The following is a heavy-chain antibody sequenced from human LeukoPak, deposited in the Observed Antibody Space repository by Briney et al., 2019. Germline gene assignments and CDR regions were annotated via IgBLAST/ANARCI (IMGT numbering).Heavy chain of an antibody. Sequence: GGSLRLSCAASGFTFSSYGMHWVRQAPGKGLEWVAFIRYDGSDKYYADSVKGRFTISRDNSKNTLYLQMNSLRAEDTAVYYCAKDLYYDSSGYLPKGAFDIWGQGTMVTVSS. CDR1: GFTFSSYG. CDR3: AKDLYYDSSGYLPKGAFDI. V-gene: IGHV3-30*02. D-gene: IGHD3-22*01. CDR2: IRYDGSDK. J-gene: IGHJ3*02.